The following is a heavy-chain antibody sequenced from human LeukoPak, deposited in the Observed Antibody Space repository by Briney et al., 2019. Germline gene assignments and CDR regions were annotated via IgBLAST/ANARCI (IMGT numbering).Heavy chain of an antibody. CDR2: ISYDGSNK. V-gene: IGHV3-30*04. J-gene: IGHJ4*02. Sequence: GGSLRLSCAASGFTFSSYAMHWVRQAPGKGLEWVAVISYDGSNKYYADSVKGRFTISRDNSKNTLYLQMNSLRAEDTAVYYCAKSRGGRSLGTPPLFDYWGQGTLVTVSS. D-gene: IGHD2-15*01. CDR3: AKSRGGRSLGTPPLFDY. CDR1: GFTFSSYA.